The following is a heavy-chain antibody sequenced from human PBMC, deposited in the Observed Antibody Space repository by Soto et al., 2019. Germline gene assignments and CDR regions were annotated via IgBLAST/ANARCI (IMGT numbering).Heavy chain of an antibody. CDR2: ISGSGSST. V-gene: IGHV3-23*01. CDR3: ARDGLLPNWPLYYYYMDV. D-gene: IGHD1-1*01. CDR1: GFAFSKYA. Sequence: PGGSLRLSCAASGFAFSKYAMTWVRQAPGKGLEWVSGISGSGSSTYYADSVKGRFTISRDNAKNSLYLQMNSLRAEDTAVYYCARDGLLPNWPLYYYYMDVWGKGTTVTVSS. J-gene: IGHJ6*03.